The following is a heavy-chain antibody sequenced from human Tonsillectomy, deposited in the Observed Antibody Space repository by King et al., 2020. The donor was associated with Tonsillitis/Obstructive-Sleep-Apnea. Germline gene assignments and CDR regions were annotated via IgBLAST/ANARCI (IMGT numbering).Heavy chain of an antibody. Sequence: EVQLVESGGGLVQPGGSLRLSCAASGFTFSSYAMTWVRQAPGKGLEWVSAISGSGGGPYSADFVMGRFTISRDNSKNTLYLQMNTLRAEDTAVYYCAKISSYSSGWYEGQFDYWGQGTLVTVSS. V-gene: IGHV3-23*04. J-gene: IGHJ4*02. CDR3: AKISSYSSGWYEGQFDY. D-gene: IGHD6-19*01. CDR2: ISGSGGGP. CDR1: GFTFSSYA.